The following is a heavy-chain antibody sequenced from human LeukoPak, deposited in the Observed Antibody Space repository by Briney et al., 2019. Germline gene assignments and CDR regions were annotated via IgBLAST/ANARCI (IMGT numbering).Heavy chain of an antibody. CDR3: ARVPGPYTTSRFDF. V-gene: IGHV1-2*02. CDR2: IDPASGGT. CDR1: GYTFSAHY. Sequence: ASVKVSCKTSGYTFSAHYLHWVRQAPGQRPEWVGRIDPASGGTHYAQKFQGRVTVTRDTSTTTVDMELSGLRSYDTAVYYCARVPGPYTTSRFDFWGQGTLVTVSS. D-gene: IGHD2-2*02. J-gene: IGHJ4*02.